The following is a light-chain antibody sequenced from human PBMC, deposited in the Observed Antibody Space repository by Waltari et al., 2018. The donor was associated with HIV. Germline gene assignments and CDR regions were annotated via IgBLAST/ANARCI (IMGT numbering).Light chain of an antibody. CDR1: ALPKKY. V-gene: IGLV3-10*01. J-gene: IGLJ2*01. CDR3: YSTDRK. CDR2: EDY. Sequence: SYELTQPPSVSVSAGQTARITCSGDALPKKYVYWYQQKSGQAPVLVIFEDYKRPSGIPDRFSGSSSGTVATLNISGAQVDDEADYYCYSTDRKFGGGTKLTVL.